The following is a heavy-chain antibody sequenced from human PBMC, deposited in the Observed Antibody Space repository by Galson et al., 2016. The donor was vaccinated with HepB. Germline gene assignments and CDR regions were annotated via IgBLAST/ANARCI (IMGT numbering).Heavy chain of an antibody. Sequence: SLRLSCAASGFTFSRYWMGWVRQAPEKGLEWVATIKEDGSEKYYLDSVKGRFTISRDNSKNTLYLQMNSLRAEDTAVYYCVNRRYSSSWYDSWGQGTLVTVSS. D-gene: IGHD2-2*01. CDR1: GFTFSRYW. J-gene: IGHJ5*01. CDR3: VNRRYSSSWYDS. CDR2: IKEDGSEK. V-gene: IGHV3-7*03.